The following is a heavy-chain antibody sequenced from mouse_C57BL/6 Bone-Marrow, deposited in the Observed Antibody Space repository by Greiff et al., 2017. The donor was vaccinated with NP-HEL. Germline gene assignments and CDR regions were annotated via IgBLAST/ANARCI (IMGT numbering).Heavy chain of an antibody. CDR3: VREGYYGSSGWFAY. V-gene: IGHV10-3*01. D-gene: IGHD1-1*01. Sequence: EVQGVESGGGLVQPKGSLKLSCAASGFTFNTYAMHWVRQAPGKGLEWVARIRSKSSNYATYYADSVKDRFTISRDDSQSMLYLQMNNLKTEDTAMYFCVREGYYGSSGWFAYWGQGTLVTVSA. J-gene: IGHJ3*01. CDR1: GFTFNTYA. CDR2: IRSKSSNYAT.